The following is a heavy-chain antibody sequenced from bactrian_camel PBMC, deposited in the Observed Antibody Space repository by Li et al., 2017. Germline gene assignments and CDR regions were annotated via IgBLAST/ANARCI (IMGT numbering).Heavy chain of an antibody. J-gene: IGHJ4*01. D-gene: IGHD5*01. V-gene: IGHV3S53*01. CDR3: ATTGFDF. Sequence: VQLVESGGGLVQPGGSLRLSCAASGYTVSSGCMGWFRQAPGKEREGVAGIVSDGRTSYANVVKGRFTISRDNAKNTVYLQMNSPKSEDTALYYCATTGFDFWGQGTQVTVS. CDR2: IVSDGRT. CDR1: GYTVSSGC.